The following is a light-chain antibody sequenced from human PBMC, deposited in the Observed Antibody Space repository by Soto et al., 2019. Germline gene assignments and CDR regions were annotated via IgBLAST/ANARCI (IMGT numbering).Light chain of an antibody. CDR1: QSVNSKY. CDR3: QQYGGSPRT. Sequence: EIVLTQSPGTLSLSPGERATLSCRASQSVNSKYLAWYQQKPGQAPRLLIYDASSRATGIPDRFGGSGSGTDFTLTISRLEPEDFAVYYCQQYGGSPRTFGQGTKVDIK. CDR2: DAS. V-gene: IGKV3-20*01. J-gene: IGKJ1*01.